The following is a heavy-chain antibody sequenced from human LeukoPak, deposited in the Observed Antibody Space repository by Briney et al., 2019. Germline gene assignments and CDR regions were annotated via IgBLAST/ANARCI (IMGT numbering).Heavy chain of an antibody. CDR1: GFSITSNY. J-gene: IGHJ6*03. CDR2: IYTGGST. Sequence: GGSPRLSCAASGFSITSNYMTWVRQAPGKGLEWVSVIYTGGSTYYADSVKGRFTISRDISMNAVDLQMNSLRAEDTAVYYCARDFYYYMDVWGKGTTVTVSS. V-gene: IGHV3-53*01. CDR3: ARDFYYYMDV.